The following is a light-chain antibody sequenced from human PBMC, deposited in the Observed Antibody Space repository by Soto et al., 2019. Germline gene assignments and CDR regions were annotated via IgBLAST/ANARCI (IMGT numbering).Light chain of an antibody. V-gene: IGKV3-15*01. CDR3: QQYNNWPPAT. Sequence: TVVTQSPATGSLSPWERAALSGRASQSVSSNLAWYQQKPGQAPRLLXYGASTRATGIPARFSGSGSGTEFTLTISSLQSEDFAVYYCQQYNNWPPATFGQGTKVDIK. J-gene: IGKJ1*01. CDR2: GAS. CDR1: QSVSSN.